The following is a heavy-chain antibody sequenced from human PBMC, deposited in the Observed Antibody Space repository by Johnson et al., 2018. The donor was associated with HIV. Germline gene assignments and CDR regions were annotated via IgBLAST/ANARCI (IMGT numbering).Heavy chain of an antibody. CDR3: ARDNFGGMIVVRGGAFDI. Sequence: QVQLVESGGGVVQPGRSLRLSCAASGFTFSNYAIHWVRQAPGKGLEWVAVISYDESNKYYVDSVKGRFTVSRDSSKNTLYLQMNSLRAEDSAVYYCARDNFGGMIVVRGGAFDIWGQGTMVTVSS. CDR2: ISYDESNK. J-gene: IGHJ3*02. V-gene: IGHV3-30*04. D-gene: IGHD3-22*01. CDR1: GFTFSNYA.